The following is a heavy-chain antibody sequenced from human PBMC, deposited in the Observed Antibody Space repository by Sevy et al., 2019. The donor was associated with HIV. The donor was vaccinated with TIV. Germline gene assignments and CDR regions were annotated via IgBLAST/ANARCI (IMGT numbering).Heavy chain of an antibody. CDR3: ARLGIAAPIDY. V-gene: IGHV4-39*01. Sequence: SETLSLTCTVSGGSISSSSYYWGWIRQPPGKGLGWIGSIYYSGSTYYNPSLESRVTISVDTSKNQFSLKLSSVTAADTAVYYCARLGIAAPIDYWGQGTLVTVSS. CDR2: IYYSGST. J-gene: IGHJ4*02. D-gene: IGHD6-13*01. CDR1: GGSISSSSYY.